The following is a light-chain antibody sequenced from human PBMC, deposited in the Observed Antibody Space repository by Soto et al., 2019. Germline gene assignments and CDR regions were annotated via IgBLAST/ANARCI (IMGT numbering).Light chain of an antibody. Sequence: RQSIGTLSWSPGEKATLSCRASQRVNSSYLAWYQQKPGQAPRLLIYGASSRATGIPDRFSGSGSGTDFTLTISRLEPEDFAVYYCQQYGSSTPGTFGQGTKVDIK. CDR1: QRVNSSY. CDR3: QQYGSSTPGT. V-gene: IGKV3-20*01. J-gene: IGKJ1*01. CDR2: GAS.